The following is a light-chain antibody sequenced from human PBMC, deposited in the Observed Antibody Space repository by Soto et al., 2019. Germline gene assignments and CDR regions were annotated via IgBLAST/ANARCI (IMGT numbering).Light chain of an antibody. CDR1: QTVDKY. CDR3: QQSYSTPLT. CDR2: STS. V-gene: IGKV1-39*01. Sequence: DIQMTQSPSSLSASVGERVTITCRASQTVDKYLNWYQEKPGQAPKLLIYSTSTLQSEVPSRFSGSGSETDFTLTISSLQPEDFATYYCQQSYSTPLTFGGGTKVEIK. J-gene: IGKJ4*01.